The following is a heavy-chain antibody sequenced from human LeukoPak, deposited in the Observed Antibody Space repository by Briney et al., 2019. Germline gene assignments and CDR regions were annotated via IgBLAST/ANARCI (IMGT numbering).Heavy chain of an antibody. D-gene: IGHD3-9*01. V-gene: IGHV1-18*01. Sequence: GASVKVSCKASGYTFTNYAITWVRQAPGQGLEWMGWINTCNGNRNSAQKLQGRVTMTTDTSTSTAYMELRSLTSDDTAVYYCTRAGYFDWLSFDHWGQGTLVTVTS. J-gene: IGHJ4*02. CDR3: TRAGYFDWLSFDH. CDR2: INTCNGNR. CDR1: GYTFTNYA.